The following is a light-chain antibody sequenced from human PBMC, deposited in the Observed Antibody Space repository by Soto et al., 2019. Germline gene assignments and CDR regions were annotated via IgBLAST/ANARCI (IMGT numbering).Light chain of an antibody. CDR3: QQYGSSPRT. Sequence: EIVLTQSPGTLSLSPGERATLSCRTSQGVGSRYLAWYQQKPGQAPRLLIYGASNRATGIPDKFSGSGSGTDFTLTINRLEPEDFAVYYCQQYGSSPRTFGQGTKVDIK. J-gene: IGKJ1*01. CDR2: GAS. V-gene: IGKV3-20*01. CDR1: QGVGSRY.